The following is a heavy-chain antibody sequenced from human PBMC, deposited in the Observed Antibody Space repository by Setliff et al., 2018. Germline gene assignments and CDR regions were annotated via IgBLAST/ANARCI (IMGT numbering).Heavy chain of an antibody. D-gene: IGHD3-3*01. CDR1: GGSISSGSYY. Sequence: PSETLSLTCTVSGGSISSGSYYWSWIRQPAGKGLEWIGHIYTSGSTNYNPSLKSRVTISVDTSKNQFSLKLSSVTAADTAVYYCAREQSNYDFWSGPPMDVWGKGTTVTVSS. CDR3: AREQSNYDFWSGPPMDV. CDR2: IYTSGST. V-gene: IGHV4-61*09. J-gene: IGHJ6*03.